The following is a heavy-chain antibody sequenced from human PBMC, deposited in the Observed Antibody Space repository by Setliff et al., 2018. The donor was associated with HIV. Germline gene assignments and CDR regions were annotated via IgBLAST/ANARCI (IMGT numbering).Heavy chain of an antibody. Sequence: ASVKVSCKASGYNFTNYYMHWLRQAPGQGLEWMGLIKPSGGSTSYAQNFQGRLTMPRDTSISTAYMELTRLRSDDTAVYYCARTDIYTSGWLCGVWDYWGQGTQVTAPQ. D-gene: IGHD6-19*01. CDR3: ARTDIYTSGWLCGVWDY. CDR2: IKPSGGST. V-gene: IGHV1-46*01. CDR1: GYNFTNYY. J-gene: IGHJ4*02.